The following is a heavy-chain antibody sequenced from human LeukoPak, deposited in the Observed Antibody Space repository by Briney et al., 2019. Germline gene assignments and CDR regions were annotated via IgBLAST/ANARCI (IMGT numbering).Heavy chain of an antibody. D-gene: IGHD3-10*01. CDR3: AKDFDYYGSGSYSFFDY. CDR1: GFTFSSYA. CDR2: ISYDGSNK. V-gene: IGHV3-30*04. Sequence: GGSLRLSCAASGFTFSSYAMHWVRQAPGKGLEWVAVISYDGSNKYYADSVKGRFTISRDNSKNTLYLQMNSLRAEDTAVYYCAKDFDYYGSGSYSFFDYWGQGTLVTVSS. J-gene: IGHJ4*02.